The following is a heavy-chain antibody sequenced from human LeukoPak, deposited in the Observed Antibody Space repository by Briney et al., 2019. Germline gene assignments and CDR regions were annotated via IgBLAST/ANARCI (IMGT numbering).Heavy chain of an antibody. CDR1: GGTFSSYA. CDR3: AVRGVDKYYFDY. CDR2: IIPIFGTA. V-gene: IGHV1-69*01. D-gene: IGHD3-10*01. Sequence: SVKVSCKASGGTFSSYAISWVRQAPGQGLEWMGGIIPIFGTANYAQKFQSRVTITADESTSTAYMELSSLRSEDTAVYYCAVRGVDKYYFDYWGQGTLVTVSS. J-gene: IGHJ4*02.